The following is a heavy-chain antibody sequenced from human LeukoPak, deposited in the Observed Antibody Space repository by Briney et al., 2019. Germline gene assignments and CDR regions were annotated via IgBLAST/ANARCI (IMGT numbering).Heavy chain of an antibody. CDR2: IYYSGST. J-gene: IGHJ5*02. Sequence: SETLSLTCTVSGGSISSYYWSWIRQPPGKGLEWIGFIYYSGSTNYNPSLKSRVTISVHTSKNQFSLKLSSVTAADTAVYYCARLTRGSYGDWFDPWGQGTLVTVSS. CDR1: GGSISSYY. CDR3: ARLTRGSYGDWFDP. V-gene: IGHV4-59*01. D-gene: IGHD1-26*01.